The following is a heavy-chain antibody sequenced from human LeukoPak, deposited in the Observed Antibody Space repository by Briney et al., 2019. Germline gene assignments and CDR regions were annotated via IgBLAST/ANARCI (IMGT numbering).Heavy chain of an antibody. V-gene: IGHV3-21*01. CDR2: ISSSSSYI. CDR1: GFTFSSYS. D-gene: IGHD1-26*01. J-gene: IGHJ5*02. Sequence: GGSLRLSCAASGFTFSSYSMNWVRQAPGKGLEWASSISSSSSYIYYVDSVKGRFTISRDNAKNSLYLQMNSLRAEDTAVYYCARDTGSVDPWGQGTLVTVSS. CDR3: ARDTGSVDP.